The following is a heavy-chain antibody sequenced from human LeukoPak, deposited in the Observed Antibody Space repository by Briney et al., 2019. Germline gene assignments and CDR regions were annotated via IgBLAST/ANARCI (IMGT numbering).Heavy chain of an antibody. V-gene: IGHV5-51*01. CDR3: FGGPRGYYFDY. CDR1: GYSFTSYW. CDR2: MYPGDSDT. Sequence: GESLKISCKASGYSFTSYWIGWVRQLPGKGLEWMGIMYPGDSDTRYSPSFQGQATISADKSISPAYLQWSSLKASDTAMYYCFGGPRGYYFDYWGQGTLVTVSS. D-gene: IGHD3-16*01. J-gene: IGHJ4*02.